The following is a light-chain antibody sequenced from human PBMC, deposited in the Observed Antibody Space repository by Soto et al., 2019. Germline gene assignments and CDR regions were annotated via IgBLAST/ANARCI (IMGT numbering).Light chain of an antibody. V-gene: IGKV3-15*01. CDR2: GAS. CDR1: KRVCTK. Sequence: EVVLTQSPATRSVSAGXXXXXXXGACKRVCTKLAWCQEGPGQAPSLLIYGASARATGIPDRFSGSGARKEFTLTISSLQSEDFAVYYCHQYNNWRTFGQGTRLEIK. J-gene: IGKJ5*01. CDR3: HQYNNWRT.